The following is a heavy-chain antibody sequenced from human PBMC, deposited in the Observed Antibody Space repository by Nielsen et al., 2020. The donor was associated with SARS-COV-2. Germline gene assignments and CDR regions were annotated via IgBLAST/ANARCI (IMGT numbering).Heavy chain of an antibody. J-gene: IGHJ3*02. V-gene: IGHV4-31*03. CDR1: GGSISSGGYY. CDR2: IYYSGST. CDR3: ARAPITMIVVVNAFDI. Sequence: SETLSLTCTVSGGSISSGGYYWSWIRQHPGKGLEWIGYIYYSGSTYYNPSLKSRVTISVDTAKNQFSLKLTSVTAADTAVYYCARAPITMIVVVNAFDIWGQGTMVTVSS. D-gene: IGHD3-22*01.